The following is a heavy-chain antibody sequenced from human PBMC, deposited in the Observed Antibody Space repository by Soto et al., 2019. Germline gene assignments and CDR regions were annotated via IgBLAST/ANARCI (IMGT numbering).Heavy chain of an antibody. V-gene: IGHV3-66*01. CDR2: IYINGYT. Sequence: EVQLVESGGGLVQPGGSLRLSCAASGFSVGSNYMKWVRQAPGKGLEWVSVIYINGYTYDADSVKGRFTISRDNSKNTLDLQMNSLRAEDTAVYYCARAKDKDDYDAPPHDYWGQGTLVTVSS. D-gene: IGHD4-17*01. CDR3: ARAKDKDDYDAPPHDY. CDR1: GFSVGSNY. J-gene: IGHJ4*02.